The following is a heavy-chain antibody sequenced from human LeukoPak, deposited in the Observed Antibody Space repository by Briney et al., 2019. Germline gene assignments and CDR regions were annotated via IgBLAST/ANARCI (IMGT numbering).Heavy chain of an antibody. Sequence: ASVKVSCKASGYTFTGYYIHWVRQAPGQGLEWMGWISPNSGGTNYAQDFQGRVTMTRDTSISTAYMELSRLRSDDTAVYYCARVYPGLHLWLSDDRKYYFDYWGQGTLVTVSS. CDR3: ARVYPGLHLWLSDDRKYYFDY. J-gene: IGHJ4*02. D-gene: IGHD5-18*01. CDR1: GYTFTGYY. CDR2: ISPNSGGT. V-gene: IGHV1-2*02.